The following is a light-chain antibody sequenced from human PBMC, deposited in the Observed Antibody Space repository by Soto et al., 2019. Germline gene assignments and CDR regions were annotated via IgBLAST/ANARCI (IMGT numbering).Light chain of an antibody. J-gene: IGKJ1*01. CDR3: QQSYSTPPR. V-gene: IGKV1-39*01. Sequence: DIQMTQSPSSLSASVGDRVTITCRASQSISSYLNWYQQKPGKAPKLLIYAASSLQSGVPSRFSGSGSGTDFTLTISSLQPEDFATYYCQQSYSTPPRFAQGTTVEIK. CDR2: AAS. CDR1: QSISSY.